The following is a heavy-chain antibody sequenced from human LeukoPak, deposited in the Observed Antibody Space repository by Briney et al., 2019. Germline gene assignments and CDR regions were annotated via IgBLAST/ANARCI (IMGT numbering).Heavy chain of an antibody. CDR3: ARDLARVRVPAAIGDY. J-gene: IGHJ4*02. CDR1: GYTFTGYY. V-gene: IGHV1-2*06. Sequence: GASVKVSCTASGYTFTGYYMHWVRQAPGQGLEWMGRINPNSGGTNYAQKFQGRVTMTRDTSISTAYMEPSRLRSDDTAVYYCARDLARVRVPAAIGDYWGQGTLVTVSS. D-gene: IGHD2-2*02. CDR2: INPNSGGT.